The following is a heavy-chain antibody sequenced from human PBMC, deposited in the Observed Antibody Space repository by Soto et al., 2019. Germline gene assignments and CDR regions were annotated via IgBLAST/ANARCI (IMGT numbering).Heavy chain of an antibody. J-gene: IGHJ5*02. D-gene: IGHD2-2*01. CDR3: AIDSNVSVPAALYNWLDP. CDR2: ISYDGSNK. V-gene: IGHV3-30-3*01. Sequence: QVQLVESGGGVVQPGRSLRLSCAASGFTFSSYAMHWVRQAPGKGLVWVAVISYDGSNKYYADSVKGRFTISRDNSKNPLDLQMSSLGAEDTALAYCAIDSNVSVPAALYNWLDPWGQGTLVTVSS. CDR1: GFTFSSYA.